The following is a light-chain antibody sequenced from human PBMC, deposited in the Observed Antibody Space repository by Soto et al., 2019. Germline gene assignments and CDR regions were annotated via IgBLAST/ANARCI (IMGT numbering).Light chain of an antibody. CDR2: GAS. Sequence: EIVMTQSPATLSVSPGERATLSCRASQSVSSNLAWYQQKPGQAPRPLIYGASSRATGIPDRFSGSGSGTDGTITISRLEPEDCEVYYCQQYGSSPITFGQGTRLENK. CDR1: QSVSSN. V-gene: IGKV3-20*01. CDR3: QQYGSSPIT. J-gene: IGKJ5*01.